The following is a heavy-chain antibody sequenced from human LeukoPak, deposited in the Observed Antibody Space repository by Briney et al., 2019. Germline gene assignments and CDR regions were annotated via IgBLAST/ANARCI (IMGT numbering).Heavy chain of an antibody. Sequence: GGSLRLSCAASGFTLSNYAMSWVRQAPGKGLEWVSSITNSGGDTYYTDSVKGRFTISRDNSKNTLYLQMNSLRAEDTAVYYCAKGDCSSTSCQRSEYFDYWGQGTLVTVSS. V-gene: IGHV3-23*01. J-gene: IGHJ4*02. CDR1: GFTLSNYA. CDR2: ITNSGGDT. D-gene: IGHD2-2*01. CDR3: AKGDCSSTSCQRSEYFDY.